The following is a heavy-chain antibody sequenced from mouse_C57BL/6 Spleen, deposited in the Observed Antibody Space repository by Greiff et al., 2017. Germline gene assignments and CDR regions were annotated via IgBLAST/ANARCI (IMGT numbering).Heavy chain of an antibody. Sequence: VQLQQSGPELVKPGASVKISCKASGYAFSSSWMNWVKQRPGKGLEWIGRIYPGDGDTNYNGKFKGKATLTADKSSSTAYMQRSSLTSEDSAVYFCARWGDDGDGVDYWGQGTTRTVSS. CDR2: IYPGDGDT. V-gene: IGHV1-82*01. J-gene: IGHJ2*01. CDR1: GYAFSSSW. CDR3: ARWGDDGDGVDY. D-gene: IGHD3-3*01.